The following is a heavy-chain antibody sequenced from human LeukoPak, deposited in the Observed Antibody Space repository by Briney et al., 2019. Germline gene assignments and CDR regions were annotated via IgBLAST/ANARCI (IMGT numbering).Heavy chain of an antibody. V-gene: IGHV4-34*01. J-gene: IGHJ5*02. CDR3: ARGQWEIRFDP. CDR2: INHSGST. D-gene: IGHD1-26*01. CDR1: GGSVSGYY. Sequence: SETLSLTCAVYGGSVSGYYWSWIRPPPGKGLEWIGEINHSGSTNYNPSLKSRVTISVDTSKNQFSLKLNSVTAADTAVYYCARGQWEIRFDPWGQGTLVTVSS.